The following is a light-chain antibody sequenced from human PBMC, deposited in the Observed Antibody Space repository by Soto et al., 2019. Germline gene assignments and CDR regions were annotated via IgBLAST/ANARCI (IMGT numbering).Light chain of an antibody. CDR2: EVS. CDR1: SSDIGGYNY. CDR3: NSYAGSSNYV. Sequence: QYALTQPPSASGSPGLAGTLSCTGTSSDIGGYNYVSWYQQHPGKAPKLIIYEVSKRPSGVPDRFSGSKSGNTASLTVSGLQAEDEADYYCNSYAGSSNYVFGTGTKVTVL. J-gene: IGLJ1*01. V-gene: IGLV2-8*01.